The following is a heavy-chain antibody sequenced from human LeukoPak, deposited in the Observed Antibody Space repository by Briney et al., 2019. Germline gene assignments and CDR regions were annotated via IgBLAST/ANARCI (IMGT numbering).Heavy chain of an antibody. D-gene: IGHD5-18*01. CDR1: GGSISSSSYY. Sequence: PSGTLSLTCTVSGGSISSSSYYWGWIRQPPGKGLEWIGSIYYSGSTYYNPSLKSRVTISVDTSKNQFSLKLSSVTAADTAVYYCATRRGRGYSYGYDAFDIWGQGTMVTVSS. CDR3: ATRRGRGYSYGYDAFDI. V-gene: IGHV4-39*07. CDR2: IYYSGST. J-gene: IGHJ3*02.